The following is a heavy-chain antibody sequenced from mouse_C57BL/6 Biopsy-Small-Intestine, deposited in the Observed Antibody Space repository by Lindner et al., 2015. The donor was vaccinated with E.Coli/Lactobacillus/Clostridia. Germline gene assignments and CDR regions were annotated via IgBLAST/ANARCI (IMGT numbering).Heavy chain of an antibody. D-gene: IGHD2-13*01. CDR2: INPYNDDT. CDR1: GYTFTSYV. J-gene: IGHJ3*01. Sequence: VQLQESVPELVKPGASVKMSCKASGYTFTSYVINWVKQKPGQGLEWIGYINPYNDDTKYNENFKGKATLTSDKSSTTAYMDLSGLTSEDSAVYYCARIGGIYYGDYWGQGTLVTVSA. CDR3: ARIGGIYYGDY. V-gene: IGHV1-14*01.